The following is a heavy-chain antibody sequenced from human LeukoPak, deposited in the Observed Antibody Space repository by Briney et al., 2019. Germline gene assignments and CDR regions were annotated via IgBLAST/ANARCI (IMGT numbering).Heavy chain of an antibody. V-gene: IGHV3-48*02. D-gene: IGHD3-10*01. CDR2: ITSSSSNI. J-gene: IGHJ4*02. CDR1: GFSFSTYS. CDR3: ARINMVRGVISPPDH. Sequence: PGGSLRLSCAASGFSFSTYSMNWVRQAPGEGLEWVSYITSSSSNIYYADSVKGRFTTSRDNAKNSLYLQMNSLRDEDTAVYYCARINMVRGVISPPDHWGQGTLVTVSS.